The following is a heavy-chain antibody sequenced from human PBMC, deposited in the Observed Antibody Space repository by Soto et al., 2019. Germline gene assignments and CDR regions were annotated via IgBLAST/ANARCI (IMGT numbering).Heavy chain of an antibody. D-gene: IGHD2-15*01. CDR2: MSPGSGSA. Sequence: QVQLVQSGAEVKELGASVKVSCQASGYSFTSLDINWMRQATGQGLEWMGWMSPGSGSAGYAQKFQGRVTMTRDTSRGTAYMELSSLRSEDTAVYYCARGVAAGVDFWGQGTLVTV. J-gene: IGHJ4*02. V-gene: IGHV1-8*01. CDR1: GYSFTSLD. CDR3: ARGVAAGVDF.